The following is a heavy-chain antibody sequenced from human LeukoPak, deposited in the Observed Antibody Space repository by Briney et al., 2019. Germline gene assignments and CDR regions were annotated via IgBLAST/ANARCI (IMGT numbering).Heavy chain of an antibody. J-gene: IGHJ4*02. CDR3: ARDSAGNDY. Sequence: GESLRLSCAASGFTFSTYWMSWVRQAPGKGLEWVANIKQDGSEKYYVDSVKGRFTISRDNAKNSLYLQMNSLRAEDTAMYYCARDSAGNDYWGQGTLVTVSS. CDR2: IKQDGSEK. D-gene: IGHD6-13*01. CDR1: GFTFSTYW. V-gene: IGHV3-7*01.